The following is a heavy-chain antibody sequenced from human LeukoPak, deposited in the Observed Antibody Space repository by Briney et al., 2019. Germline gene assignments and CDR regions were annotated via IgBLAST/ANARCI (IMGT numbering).Heavy chain of an antibody. V-gene: IGHV3-7*01. Sequence: PGGSLRLSCAASGFTFSDYYISWVRQAPGKGLEWVANIDQDGGETNYVDSVKGRFTISRDNAKNTLYLQMNSLRAEDTAVYYCARADIVEVPAPLGYYYYYYMDVWGKGTTVTVSS. CDR2: IDQDGGET. J-gene: IGHJ6*03. CDR1: GFTFSDYY. D-gene: IGHD2-2*01. CDR3: ARADIVEVPAPLGYYYYYYMDV.